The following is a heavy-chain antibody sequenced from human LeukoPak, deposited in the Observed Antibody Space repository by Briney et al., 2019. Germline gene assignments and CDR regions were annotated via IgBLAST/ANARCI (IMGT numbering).Heavy chain of an antibody. J-gene: IGHJ4*02. CDR1: GVTISNYP. Sequence: PGRSLRLSCVASGVTISNYPMSWVRQAPGEGLEWVSTIGGPTTYYADSVKGRFTISRDNSKNTLYLQMNSLRAEDTAVYYCARHSSRIYYFDYWGQGTLVTVSS. V-gene: IGHV3-23*05. CDR3: ARHSSRIYYFDY. CDR2: IGGPTT. D-gene: IGHD6-13*01.